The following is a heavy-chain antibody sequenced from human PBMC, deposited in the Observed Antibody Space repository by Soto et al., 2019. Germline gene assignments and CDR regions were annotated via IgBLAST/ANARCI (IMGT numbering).Heavy chain of an antibody. CDR3: ARHSRSTNLIDY. CDR1: GDSISSYY. D-gene: IGHD1-1*01. Sequence: SETLSLICPVSGDSISSYYWSWIRQPPGKGLEWIGYIYYSGSTNYNPSLKSRVTISVDTSKNQFSLKLSSVTAADTAVYYCARHSRSTNLIDYWGQGTLVTVSS. J-gene: IGHJ4*02. CDR2: IYYSGST. V-gene: IGHV4-59*08.